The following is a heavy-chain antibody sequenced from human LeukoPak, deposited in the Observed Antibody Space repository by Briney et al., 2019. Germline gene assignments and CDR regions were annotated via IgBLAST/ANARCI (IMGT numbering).Heavy chain of an antibody. V-gene: IGHV3-23*01. CDR1: GFTFSNYA. J-gene: IGHJ4*02. Sequence: PGGSLRLSCAASGFTFSNYALGWVGQAPGKGLEWVSTICGSGSCTYYADSVKVRFTISRDNSRNTLSLQMNSLRVEDAALYYCAKHDLSGSYFAYWGQGTLVTVSS. CDR2: ICGSGSCT. CDR3: AKHDLSGSYFAY. D-gene: IGHD3-10*01.